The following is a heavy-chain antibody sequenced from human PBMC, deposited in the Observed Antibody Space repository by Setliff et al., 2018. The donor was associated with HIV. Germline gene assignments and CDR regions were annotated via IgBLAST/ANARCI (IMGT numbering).Heavy chain of an antibody. CDR3: ATSHVGTVAYYSGMDV. Sequence: SVKVSCKASGGSFSNYAVNWVRQAPGQGLVWMGGSIPIYSEPDYAQKFRGRITLTTDESTNTAYMEVTSLRSDDTAVYYCATSHVGTVAYYSGMDVWGQGTTVTVSS. CDR2: SIPIYSEP. CDR1: GGSFSNYA. D-gene: IGHD7-27*01. V-gene: IGHV1-69*05. J-gene: IGHJ6*02.